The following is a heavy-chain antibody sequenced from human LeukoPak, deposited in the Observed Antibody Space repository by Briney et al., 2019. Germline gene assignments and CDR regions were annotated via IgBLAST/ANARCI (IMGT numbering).Heavy chain of an antibody. Sequence: GGSLRLSCAASGFTFSNAWMRWVRQAPGKGLEWVSRVNSDGSTTSYADSVRGRFTISRDNAKNTLYLQMNSLRAEDTAVYYCARYGSGSYYNVDQYYGMDVWGKGTTVTVSS. CDR2: VNSDGSTT. CDR3: ARYGSGSYYNVDQYYGMDV. J-gene: IGHJ6*04. V-gene: IGHV3-74*01. D-gene: IGHD3-10*01. CDR1: GFTFSNAW.